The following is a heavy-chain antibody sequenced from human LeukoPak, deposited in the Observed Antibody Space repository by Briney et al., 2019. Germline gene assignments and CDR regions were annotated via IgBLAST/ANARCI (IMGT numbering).Heavy chain of an antibody. V-gene: IGHV3-30*04. D-gene: IGHD2-2*01. CDR3: ARGYCGSDSCYGDYYYYGMDV. Sequence: GGSLRLSCAASGLTFKSYAIHWVRQAPGKGLGWVAVISYEGNNKYYADSVKGRFTISRDNSKNTLYLEMNSLRAEDTAMYSCARGYCGSDSCYGDYYYYGMDVWGQGTTVTVSS. CDR2: ISYEGNNK. J-gene: IGHJ6*02. CDR1: GLTFKSYA.